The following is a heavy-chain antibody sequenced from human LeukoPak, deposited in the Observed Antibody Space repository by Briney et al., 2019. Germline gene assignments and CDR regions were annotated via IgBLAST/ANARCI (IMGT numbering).Heavy chain of an antibody. CDR3: AREDPHPRAFDI. CDR1: GGSIGSGGYY. J-gene: IGHJ3*02. Sequence: PSETLSLTCTVSGGSIGSGGYYWSWIRQPPGKGLEWIGYIYHSGSTYYNPFLKSRVTISVDRSKNQFSLKLSSVTAADTAVYYCAREDPHPRAFDIWGQGTMVTVSS. CDR2: IYHSGST. V-gene: IGHV4-30-2*01.